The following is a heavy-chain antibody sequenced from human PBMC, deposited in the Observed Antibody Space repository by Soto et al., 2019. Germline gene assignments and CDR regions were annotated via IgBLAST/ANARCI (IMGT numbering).Heavy chain of an antibody. V-gene: IGHV4-38-2*02. CDR3: ARDPGAYDFWSGYGPYGMDV. J-gene: IGHJ6*02. CDR1: GYSISSGYY. D-gene: IGHD3-3*01. CDR2: IYHTGIT. Sequence: KASETLSLTCAVSGYSISSGYYWGWIRQPPGKGLEWIGNIYHTGITYYNPSLKSRVTISIDTSKNQFSLKLSSVTASETAVYYCARDPGAYDFWSGYGPYGMDVWGQGNTVTVSS.